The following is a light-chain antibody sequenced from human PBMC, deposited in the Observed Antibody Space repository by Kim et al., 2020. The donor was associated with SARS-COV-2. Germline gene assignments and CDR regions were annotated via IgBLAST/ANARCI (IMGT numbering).Light chain of an antibody. V-gene: IGLV2-14*03. Sequence: QSVLTQPASVSGSPGQSITISCTGTSSDVGGYNYVSWYQQHPVKAPKLILYDVNKRPSGVSDRFSGSKSGNTASLTISGLQAEDEADYYCSSYTSSSTLLFGGGTQLTVL. CDR2: DVN. CDR3: SSYTSSSTLL. J-gene: IGLJ3*02. CDR1: SSDVGGYNY.